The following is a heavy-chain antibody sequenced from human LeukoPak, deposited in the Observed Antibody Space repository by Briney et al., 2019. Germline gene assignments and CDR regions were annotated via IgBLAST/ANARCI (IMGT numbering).Heavy chain of an antibody. D-gene: IGHD2-21*02. CDR1: RFTFSSYS. V-gene: IGHV3-23*01. CDR3: AKCPRTVVTAIAPQHFDY. CDR2: ISGSGGST. Sequence: PGGSLRLSCAASRFTFSSYSMNWVRQAPGKGLEWVSAISGSGGSTYYADSVKGRFTISRDNSKNTLYLQMNSLRAEDTAVYYCAKCPRTVVTAIAPQHFDYWGQGTLVTVSS. J-gene: IGHJ4*02.